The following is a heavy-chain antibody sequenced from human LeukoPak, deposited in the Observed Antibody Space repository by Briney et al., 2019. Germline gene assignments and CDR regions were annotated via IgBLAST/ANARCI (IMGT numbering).Heavy chain of an antibody. Sequence: GGSLTLSCAASGFTFSSYEFNWVRQAPGKGLEWVSYITSSGSTIYYADSVKGRFTTSRDNAKNSLYLQMNSLRAEDTAVYYCARANYYDISGYDYWGQGTLVTVSS. J-gene: IGHJ4*02. CDR3: ARANYYDISGYDY. V-gene: IGHV3-48*03. CDR1: GFTFSSYE. D-gene: IGHD3-22*01. CDR2: ITSSGSTI.